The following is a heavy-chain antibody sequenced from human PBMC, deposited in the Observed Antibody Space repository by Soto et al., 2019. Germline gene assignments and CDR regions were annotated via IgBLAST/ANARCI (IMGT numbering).Heavy chain of an antibody. J-gene: IGHJ4*02. CDR1: GDSVSSNSAG. Sequence: SQTLSLTCVISGDSVSSNSAGWNWVRQTPSRGLEWLGRTYYKSKWFNNYAVSVKSRITINPDTSQNQFSLQLDSVTPEDTAVYYCAKLRGRGYYSSCYSHSVYFDYWGRGTLDTVSS. D-gene: IGHD3-22*01. CDR2: TYYKSKWFN. V-gene: IGHV6-1*01. CDR3: AKLRGRGYYSSCYSHSVYFDY.